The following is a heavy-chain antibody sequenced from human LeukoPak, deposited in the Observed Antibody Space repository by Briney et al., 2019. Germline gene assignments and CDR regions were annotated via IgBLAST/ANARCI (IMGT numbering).Heavy chain of an antibody. Sequence: SVKVSCKASGGTFSSYAISWERQAPGQRLEWMGRIIPIFGTANYAQKFQGRVTITTDESTSTAYMELSSLRSEDTAVYYCARTDYGGNQGDFDYWGQGTLVTVSS. CDR3: ARTDYGGNQGDFDY. V-gene: IGHV1-69*05. CDR1: GGTFSSYA. D-gene: IGHD4-23*01. J-gene: IGHJ4*02. CDR2: IIPIFGTA.